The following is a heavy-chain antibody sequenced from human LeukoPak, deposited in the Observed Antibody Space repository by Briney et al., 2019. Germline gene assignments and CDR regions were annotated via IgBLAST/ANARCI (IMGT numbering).Heavy chain of an antibody. D-gene: IGHD1-26*01. Sequence: GGSLRLSCAASGFILSSYGMHWVRQAPGKGLEWVAVIWYDGSNKYYADSVKGRFTISRDNSKNTLYLQMNSLRAEDTAVYYCARGVKVGATQPRGGFGYWGQGTLVTVSS. V-gene: IGHV3-33*01. J-gene: IGHJ4*02. CDR1: GFILSSYG. CDR2: IWYDGSNK. CDR3: ARGVKVGATQPRGGFGY.